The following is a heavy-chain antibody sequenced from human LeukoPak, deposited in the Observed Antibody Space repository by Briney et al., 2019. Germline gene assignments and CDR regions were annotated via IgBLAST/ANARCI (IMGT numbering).Heavy chain of an antibody. Sequence: GGSLRLSCAASGFTFSSYAMSWVRQAPGKGLEWVSAISGSGGSTYYADSVKGRFTISRDNSKNTLYLQMNSLRAEDTAVYYCAKDDAPFTIFGVVTQFDYWGQGTLVTVSS. CDR2: ISGSGGST. J-gene: IGHJ4*02. CDR3: AKDDAPFTIFGVVTQFDY. V-gene: IGHV3-23*01. D-gene: IGHD3-3*01. CDR1: GFTFSSYA.